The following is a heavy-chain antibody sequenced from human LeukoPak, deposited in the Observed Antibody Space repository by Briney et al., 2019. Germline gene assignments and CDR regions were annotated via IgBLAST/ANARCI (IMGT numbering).Heavy chain of an antibody. Sequence: TGGSLRLSCAASGFTFDDYGMSWVRQAPGKGLEWVSGINWNGGSTGYADSVKGRFTISRDNAKNSLYLQMNSLRAEDTALYYCAREVDTAMVTVGFDYWGQGTLVTVSS. D-gene: IGHD5-18*01. CDR3: AREVDTAMVTVGFDY. J-gene: IGHJ4*02. V-gene: IGHV3-20*04. CDR1: GFTFDDYG. CDR2: INWNGGST.